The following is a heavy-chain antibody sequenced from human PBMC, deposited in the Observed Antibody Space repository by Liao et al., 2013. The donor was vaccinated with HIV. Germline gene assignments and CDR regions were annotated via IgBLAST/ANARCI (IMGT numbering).Heavy chain of an antibody. J-gene: IGHJ4*02. CDR1: GGSISSSDYY. CDR2: IYYIGST. V-gene: IGHV4-39*07. D-gene: IGHD3-3*01. CDR3: ARGGLLSYDFWRGPPNYFDY. Sequence: QLQLQESGPGLVKPSETLSLTCTVSGGSISSSDYYWGWIRQPPGKGLEWIGSIYYIGSTYYNPSLKSRVTISVDTSKKQFSLKLRSVTAADTAVYYCARGGLLSYDFWRGPPNYFDYWGQGTLVTVSS.